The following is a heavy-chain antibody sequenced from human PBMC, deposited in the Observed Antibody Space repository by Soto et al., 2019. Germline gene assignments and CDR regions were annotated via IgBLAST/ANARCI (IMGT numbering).Heavy chain of an antibody. CDR1: GGVFRNYA. Sequence: QVQLVQSGAEVKKPGSSVKVSCKASGGVFRNYAINWVRQAPGQGLECMGGIIPVFGTADYAQKFQGRVTITADESTTTAYMELTSLKTEDTAVYYCARDRWGSYSFDSWGQGTLVTVAS. J-gene: IGHJ5*01. CDR2: IIPVFGTA. CDR3: ARDRWGSYSFDS. D-gene: IGHD1-26*01. V-gene: IGHV1-69*01.